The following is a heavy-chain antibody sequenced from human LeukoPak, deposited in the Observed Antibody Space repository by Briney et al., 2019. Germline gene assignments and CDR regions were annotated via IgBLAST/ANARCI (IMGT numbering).Heavy chain of an antibody. CDR2: VYQSGST. D-gene: IGHD3-10*01. Sequence: PSETLSLTCTVSGQSIRSGYYWSWIRQSPGKGLEWIGSVYQSGSTDYNPSLKTRVTMFVDISKNQFSLKLTSVTAADTAVYYCSRGGIRGGVDNWFDPWGQGTLVTVSS. CDR1: GQSIRSGYY. J-gene: IGHJ5*02. V-gene: IGHV4-38-2*02. CDR3: SRGGIRGGVDNWFDP.